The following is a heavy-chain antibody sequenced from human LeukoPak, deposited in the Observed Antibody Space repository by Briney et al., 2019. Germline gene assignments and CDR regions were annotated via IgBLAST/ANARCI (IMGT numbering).Heavy chain of an antibody. CDR2: VYHSGSA. CDR1: GFSISSNYY. V-gene: IGHV4-38-2*02. Sequence: SETLSPTCSVSGFSISSNYYWGWVRQPPGKGLEWIGSVYHSGSAYYNPSLESRVTISVDTSKNQVSLKLNSLTAADTAVYYCVTPRSWELSDMAVWGKGTTVTVSS. J-gene: IGHJ6*03. CDR3: VTPRSWELSDMAV. D-gene: IGHD1-26*01.